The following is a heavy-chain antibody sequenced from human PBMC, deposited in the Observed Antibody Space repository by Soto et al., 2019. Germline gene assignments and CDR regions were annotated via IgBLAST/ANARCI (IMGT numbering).Heavy chain of an antibody. D-gene: IGHD4-17*01. CDR1: GGSFSGYY. CDR3: AYGDSRGPFDS. J-gene: IGHJ4*02. Sequence: AETLALTCAVYGGSFSGYYWRWIRQPPGKGLEWIGEINHSGSTNYNPSLKSRVTISVDTSKNQFSLKLSSVTAADTAVYYCAYGDSRGPFDSWGQGTLVNVSS. V-gene: IGHV4-34*01. CDR2: INHSGST.